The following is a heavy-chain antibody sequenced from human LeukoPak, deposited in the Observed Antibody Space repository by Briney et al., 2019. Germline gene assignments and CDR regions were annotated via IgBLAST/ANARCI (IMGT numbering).Heavy chain of an antibody. J-gene: IGHJ2*01. CDR2: IIPIFGTA. CDR1: GGTFSSYA. V-gene: IGHV1-69*01. CDR3: ARGTTMTSTLWYFDL. Sequence: SVKVSCKASGGTFSSYAISWVRQAPGQGLEWMGGIIPIFGTANYAQKFQGRVTITADESTSTAYMELSSLRSEDTAVYYCARGTTMTSTLWYFDLWGRGTLVTVSS. D-gene: IGHD3-22*01.